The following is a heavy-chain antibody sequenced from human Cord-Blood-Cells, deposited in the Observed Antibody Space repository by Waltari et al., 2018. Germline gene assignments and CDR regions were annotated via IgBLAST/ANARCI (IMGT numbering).Heavy chain of an antibody. J-gene: IGHJ4*02. CDR2: IIPMLGKA. CDR1: GGTFSSYA. V-gene: IGHV1-69*01. Sequence: QVQLVQSGAEVKKPGSSVKVSCKASGGTFSSYAISWVRQAPGQGLEWMGGIIPMLGKANNAQEFQGRVTITADESTSTAYMELSSLISEDTAVYDCARGGGGSYYYWGQGTLVTVSS. D-gene: IGHD1-26*01. CDR3: ARGGGGSYYY.